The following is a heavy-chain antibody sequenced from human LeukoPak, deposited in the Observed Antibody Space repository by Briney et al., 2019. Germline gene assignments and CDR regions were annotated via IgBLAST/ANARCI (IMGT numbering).Heavy chain of an antibody. D-gene: IGHD2-15*01. J-gene: IGHJ3*02. CDR2: INPNSGGT. CDR1: GYTFTGYY. CDR3: ARAGPGYCSGGSCYPDAFDI. Sequence: ASVKVSCTASGYTFTGYYMHWVRQAPGQGLEWMGWINPNSGGTNYAQKFQGRVTMTRDTSISTAYMELSRLRSDDTAVYYCARAGPGYCSGGSCYPDAFDIWGQGTMVTVSS. V-gene: IGHV1-2*02.